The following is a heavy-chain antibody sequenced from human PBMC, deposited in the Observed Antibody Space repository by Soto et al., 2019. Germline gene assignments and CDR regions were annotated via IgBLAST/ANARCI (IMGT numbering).Heavy chain of an antibody. CDR3: ARGDLKGSY. Sequence: QVQLQQWGAGLLKPSETLSLTCAVYGESFSGYFWTWIRQPPGKGLEWIGEINHSGSTNYNPSLKSRVTISVDTSKNQFSLKLNSVTAADTAVYYCARGDLKGSYWGQGTLVTVSS. J-gene: IGHJ4*02. CDR1: GESFSGYF. V-gene: IGHV4-34*01. CDR2: INHSGST.